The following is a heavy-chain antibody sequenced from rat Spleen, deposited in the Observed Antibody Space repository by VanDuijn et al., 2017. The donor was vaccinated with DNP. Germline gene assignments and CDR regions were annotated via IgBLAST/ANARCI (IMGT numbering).Heavy chain of an antibody. V-gene: IGHV5-31*01. J-gene: IGHJ3*01. Sequence: EVQLVESGGDLVQPGRSLKLSCVASGFTFNNYWMTWIRQVPGKGLEWFASITSSGSDTYYPDSVKGRFTISRDNAKNTVYLQMNSLRSEDTATYYCAKVRTTGIPGFAYWGQGTLVTVSS. CDR2: ITSSGSDT. CDR1: GFTFNNYW. CDR3: AKVRTTGIPGFAY. D-gene: IGHD1-9*01.